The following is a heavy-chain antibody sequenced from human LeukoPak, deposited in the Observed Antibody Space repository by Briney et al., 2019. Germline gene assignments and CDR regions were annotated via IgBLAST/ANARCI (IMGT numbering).Heavy chain of an antibody. CDR1: GYTFTSYA. CDR3: ARGPDSSGYYLNYFDY. V-gene: IGHV1-3*01. CDR2: INAGNGNT. D-gene: IGHD3-22*01. Sequence: ASVKVSCKASGYTFTSYAMHWVRQAPGQRLEWMGWINAGNGNTKYSQKFQGRVTITRDTSASTAYMELSNLRSEDTAVYYCARGPDSSGYYLNYFDYWGQGTLVTVSS. J-gene: IGHJ4*02.